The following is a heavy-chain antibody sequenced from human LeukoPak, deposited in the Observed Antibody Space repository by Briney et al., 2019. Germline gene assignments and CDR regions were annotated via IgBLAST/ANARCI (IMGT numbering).Heavy chain of an antibody. J-gene: IGHJ4*02. D-gene: IGHD3-22*01. CDR2: ISSSSSTI. V-gene: IGHV3-48*01. CDR3: ARGAYYYED. Sequence: GGSLRLSCAASGFTFSSHSMNWVRQAPGKGLEWVSYISSSSSTIYYADSVKGRFTISRDNAKNSLYLQMNSLRAEDTAVCYCARGAYYYEDWGQGTLVTVSS. CDR1: GFTFSSHS.